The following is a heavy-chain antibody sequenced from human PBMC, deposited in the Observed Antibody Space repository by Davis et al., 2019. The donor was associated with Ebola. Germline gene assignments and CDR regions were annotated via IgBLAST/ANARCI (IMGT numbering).Heavy chain of an antibody. CDR2: INITGRN. Sequence: PSETLSLTCTVSGDSINDYFWSWIRQPAGKGLEWIGCINITGRNNSNPSLKSRVTMSVDTARNQFSLKLTSVTAADTAVYYCARDYDSSGYRYPNDAFHIWGQGILVTVSS. CDR3: ARDYDSSGYRYPNDAFHI. J-gene: IGHJ3*02. V-gene: IGHV4-4*07. D-gene: IGHD3-22*01. CDR1: GDSINDYF.